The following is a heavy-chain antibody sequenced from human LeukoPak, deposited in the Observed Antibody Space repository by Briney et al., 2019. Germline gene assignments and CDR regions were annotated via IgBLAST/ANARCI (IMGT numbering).Heavy chain of an antibody. CDR2: ICAYNGNT. V-gene: IGHV1-18*01. D-gene: IGHD2-15*01. Sequence: ASVKVSCKASGYTFTSYGISCGRQAPGQGVEWMGWICAYNGNTNYTQKLRGRVTMTTDTSTSTAYMELRSLRSDDTAVYYCARDGYSSGGSCYSYNWFDPWGQGTLVTVSS. CDR3: ARDGYSSGGSCYSYNWFDP. CDR1: GYTFTSYG. J-gene: IGHJ5*02.